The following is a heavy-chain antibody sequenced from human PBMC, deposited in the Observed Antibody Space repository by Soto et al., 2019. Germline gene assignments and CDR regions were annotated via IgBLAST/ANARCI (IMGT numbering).Heavy chain of an antibody. CDR3: ARRGDSSGQIFDY. V-gene: IGHV4-31*03. Sequence: QVQLQESGPGLVKPSQTLSLTCTVSGGSISSGGYYWSWIRQHPGKGLEWIGYIYYSGSTYYNPYLKSRVTISVDTSKNQFSLKLSSVTAADTAVYYCARRGDSSGQIFDYWGQGTLVTVSS. CDR2: IYYSGST. CDR1: GGSISSGGYY. J-gene: IGHJ4*02. D-gene: IGHD3-22*01.